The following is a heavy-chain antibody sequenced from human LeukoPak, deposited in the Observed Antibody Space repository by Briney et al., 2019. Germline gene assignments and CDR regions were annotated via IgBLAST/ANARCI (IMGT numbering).Heavy chain of an antibody. Sequence: TGGSLRLSCAASGFTFRSYGMHWVRQAPGKGLEWVAVTWHDGNNGYYADSVKGRFTTSRDISKNTLYLQMNNLRAEDTAVYYCARDRAGPFDYWGQGTLVTVSS. CDR1: GFTFRSYG. V-gene: IGHV3-33*01. J-gene: IGHJ4*02. CDR2: TWHDGNNG. CDR3: ARDRAGPFDY. D-gene: IGHD6-19*01.